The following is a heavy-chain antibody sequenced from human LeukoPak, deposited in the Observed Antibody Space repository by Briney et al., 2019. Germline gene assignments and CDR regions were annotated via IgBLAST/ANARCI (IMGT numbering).Heavy chain of an antibody. CDR2: INPNSGGT. J-gene: IGHJ4*02. CDR1: GYTFTGYY. CDR3: TRSVRNGHIDY. V-gene: IGHV1-2*02. Sequence: ASVKVSCKASGYTFTGYYIHWVRQAPGQGLEWMGWINPNSGGTNYAQKFQGRVTMTRDTSISTAYMELSSLTFEDTAVYYCTRSVRNGHIDYWGQGTLVTASS. D-gene: IGHD2-8*01.